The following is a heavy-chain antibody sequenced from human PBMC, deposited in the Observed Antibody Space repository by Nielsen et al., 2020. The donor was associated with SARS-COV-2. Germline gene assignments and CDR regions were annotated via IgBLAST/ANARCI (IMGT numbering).Heavy chain of an antibody. CDR2: ISWNSGSI. CDR1: GFTFDDYA. CDR3: ARGQGVTIFGPYTHYGMDV. J-gene: IGHJ6*02. D-gene: IGHD3-3*01. Sequence: SLKISCAASGFTFDDYAMHWVRQAPGKGLEWVSGISWNSGSIGYVDSVKGRFTISRDNAKNSLYLQMNSLRAEDTAVYYCARGQGVTIFGPYTHYGMDVWGQGTTVTVSS. V-gene: IGHV3-9*01.